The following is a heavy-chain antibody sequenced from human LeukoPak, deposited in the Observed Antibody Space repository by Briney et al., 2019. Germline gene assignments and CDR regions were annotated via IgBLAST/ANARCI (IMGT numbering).Heavy chain of an antibody. CDR2: INHSGST. D-gene: IGHD1-26*01. Sequence: PSETLSLTCAVYGGSFSGYYWSWIRQPPGKGLEWIGEINHSGSTNYNPSLNSRVTISVDTSKNQFSLKMSSVTAADTAVYYCARDTVGATFPGAFDIWGQGTMVTVSS. CDR3: ARDTVGATFPGAFDI. J-gene: IGHJ3*02. CDR1: GGSFSGYY. V-gene: IGHV4-34*01.